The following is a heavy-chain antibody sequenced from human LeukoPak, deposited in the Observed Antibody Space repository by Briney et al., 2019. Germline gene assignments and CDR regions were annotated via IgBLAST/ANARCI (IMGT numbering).Heavy chain of an antibody. V-gene: IGHV3-23*01. CDR3: AKDSGNPDNWFDP. CDR1: GFAFSSYA. D-gene: IGHD4-23*01. CDR2: ICGSGAST. Sequence: GGSLRLSCAASGFAFSSYAMTWVRQAPGKGLEWVADICGSGASTYYADSVKGRFTISRDNSKNTLYLQMNSLRAEDTAVYYCAKDSGNPDNWFDPWGQGTLVTASS. J-gene: IGHJ5*02.